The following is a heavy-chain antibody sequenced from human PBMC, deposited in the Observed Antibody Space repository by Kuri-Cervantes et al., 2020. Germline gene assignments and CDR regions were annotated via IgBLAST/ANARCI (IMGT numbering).Heavy chain of an antibody. Sequence: LRLSCAVSGGSISSGGYSWSWIRQPPGKGLEWIGYIYHSGSTYYNPSLKSRVTISVDRSKNQFSLNLISVTAADTAVYYCARDLYSGAPGAYWGQGTLVTVSS. J-gene: IGHJ4*02. CDR3: ARDLYSGAPGAY. D-gene: IGHD6-25*01. CDR2: IYHSGST. V-gene: IGHV4-30-2*01. CDR1: GGSISSGGYS.